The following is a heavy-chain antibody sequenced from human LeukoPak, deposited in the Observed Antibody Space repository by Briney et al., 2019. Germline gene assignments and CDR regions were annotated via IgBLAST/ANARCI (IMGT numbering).Heavy chain of an antibody. CDR2: ISWNSGSI. CDR1: GFTFDDYA. J-gene: IGHJ5*02. Sequence: PGGSLRLSCAASGFTFDDYAMHWVRQAPGKGLEWVSGISWNSGSIGYADSVKGRFTISKDNAKNSLYLQMNSLRAEDTALYYCAKGGSSPGYNWFDPWGQGTLVTASS. V-gene: IGHV3-9*01. CDR3: AKGGSSPGYNWFDP. D-gene: IGHD6-6*01.